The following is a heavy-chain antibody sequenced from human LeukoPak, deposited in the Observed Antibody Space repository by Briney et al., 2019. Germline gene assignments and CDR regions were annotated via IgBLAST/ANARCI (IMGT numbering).Heavy chain of an antibody. Sequence: PSQTLSLTCTVPGGSISSGGYYWSWIRQHPGKGLEWIGYIYYSGSTYYNPSLKSRVTISVDTSKNQFSLKLSSVTAADTAVYYCARVLMVYRDAFDIWGQGTMATVSS. J-gene: IGHJ3*02. CDR3: ARVLMVYRDAFDI. D-gene: IGHD2-8*01. V-gene: IGHV4-31*03. CDR2: IYYSGST. CDR1: GGSISSGGYY.